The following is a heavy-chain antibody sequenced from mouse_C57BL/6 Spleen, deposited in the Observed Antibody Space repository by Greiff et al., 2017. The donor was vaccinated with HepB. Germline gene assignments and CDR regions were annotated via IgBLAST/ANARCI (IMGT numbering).Heavy chain of an antibody. Sequence: VQLQQPGAELVMPGASVKLSCKASGYTFTSYWMHWVKQRPGQGLEWIGEIDPSDSYTNYNQKFKGKSTLTVDKSSSTAYMQLSSLTSEDSAVYYCARPGGSSLDYWGQGTTLTVSS. J-gene: IGHJ2*01. V-gene: IGHV1-69*01. CDR3: ARPGGSSLDY. CDR1: GYTFTSYW. CDR2: IDPSDSYT. D-gene: IGHD1-1*01.